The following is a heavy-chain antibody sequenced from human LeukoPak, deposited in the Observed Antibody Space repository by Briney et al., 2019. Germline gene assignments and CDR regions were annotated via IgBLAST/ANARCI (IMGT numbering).Heavy chain of an antibody. V-gene: IGHV4-59*01. D-gene: IGHD3-22*01. CDR2: IYYSGST. Sequence: PSETLSLTCTVSGGSISNYYWSWIRQPPGKGLEWIGYIYYSGSTNYNPSLKSRVTISVDTSKTQFSLKLRSVTAADTAVYYCARDLYYYDSSGYYLWGQGTLVTVSS. CDR3: ARDLYYYDSSGYYL. J-gene: IGHJ5*02. CDR1: GGSISNYY.